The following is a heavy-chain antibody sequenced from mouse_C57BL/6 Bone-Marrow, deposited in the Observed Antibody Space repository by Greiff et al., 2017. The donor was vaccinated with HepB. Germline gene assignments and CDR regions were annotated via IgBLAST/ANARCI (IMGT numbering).Heavy chain of an antibody. CDR1: GFTFSNYW. CDR2: IRLKSDNYAT. CDR3: TDYFDY. V-gene: IGHV6-3*01. J-gene: IGHJ2*01. Sequence: EVKVEESGGGLVQPGGSMKLSCVASGFTFSNYWMNWVRQSPEKGLEWVAQIRLKSDNYATHYAESVKGRFTSSRDDSKSSVYLQMNNLRAEDTGIYYCTDYFDYWGQGTTLTVSS.